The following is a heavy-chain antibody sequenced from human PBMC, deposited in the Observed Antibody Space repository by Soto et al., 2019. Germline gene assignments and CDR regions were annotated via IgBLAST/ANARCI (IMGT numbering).Heavy chain of an antibody. CDR1: GYTFTNYW. CDR2: IYPGDSDT. Sequence: GESLKISCKGSGYTFTNYWLGWVRQMPGKGLEWMGIIYPGDSDTKYNPSFQGQVTISADKSITTTYLRWTSLKASDTAIYYCARDIWSGDYKWFDSWGPGTLVTVSS. D-gene: IGHD3-3*01. V-gene: IGHV5-51*01. J-gene: IGHJ5*01. CDR3: ARDIWSGDYKWFDS.